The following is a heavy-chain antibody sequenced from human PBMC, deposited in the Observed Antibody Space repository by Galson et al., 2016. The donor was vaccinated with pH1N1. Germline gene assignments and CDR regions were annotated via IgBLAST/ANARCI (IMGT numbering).Heavy chain of an antibody. CDR3: ARAPMGSTLYYSYY. CDR2: INSKTGRT. D-gene: IGHD3-16*01. V-gene: IGHV1-2*06. CDR1: GYTFTEYY. J-gene: IGHJ4*02. Sequence: SVKVSCKASGYTFTEYYIHWVRQAPGQGLEWMGRINSKTGRTDYAQSFQGRVTMTRDTSISAAYMDLNRLRSDDTAVYYCARAPMGSTLYYSYYWGQGTLVTVSS.